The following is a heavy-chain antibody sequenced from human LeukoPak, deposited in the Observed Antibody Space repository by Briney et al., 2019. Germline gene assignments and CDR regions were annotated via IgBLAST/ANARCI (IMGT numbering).Heavy chain of an antibody. CDR3: AGSITMVRGAHALDY. D-gene: IGHD3-10*01. J-gene: IGHJ4*02. CDR2: IIPILGIA. CDR1: GGTFSSYA. Sequence: GASVKVSCKASGGTFSSYAISWVRQAPGQGLEWMGRIIPILGIANYAQKFQGRVTITADKSTSTAYMELSSLRSEDTAVCYCAGSITMVRGAHALDYWGQGTLVTVSS. V-gene: IGHV1-69*04.